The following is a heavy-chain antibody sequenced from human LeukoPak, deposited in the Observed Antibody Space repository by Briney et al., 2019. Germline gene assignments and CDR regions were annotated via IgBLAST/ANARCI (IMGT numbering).Heavy chain of an antibody. J-gene: IGHJ6*03. CDR3: ARVGGITMVRGVITLDYYYYYMDV. CDR2: ISSSSSYI. Sequence: GGSLRLSCAASGFTFSSYSMNWVRQAPGKGLEWVSSISSSSSYIYYADSVKGRFTISRDNAKNSLYLQMNSLRAEDTAVYYCARVGGITMVRGVITLDYYYYYMDVWGKGTTVTISS. D-gene: IGHD3-10*01. V-gene: IGHV3-21*01. CDR1: GFTFSSYS.